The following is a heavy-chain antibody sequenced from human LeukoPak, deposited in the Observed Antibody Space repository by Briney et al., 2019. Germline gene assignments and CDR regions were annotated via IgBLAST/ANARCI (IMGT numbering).Heavy chain of an antibody. CDR3: AREVGGSAMLDY. CDR1: GGSISSYY. Sequence: SETLSLTCTVSGGSISSYYWSWIRQPPGKGLEWIGYIYYSGSTNYNPSLKSRVTIPVDTSKNQFSLKLSSVTAADTAVYYCAREVGGSAMLDYWGQGTLVTVSS. V-gene: IGHV4-59*01. D-gene: IGHD3-10*01. J-gene: IGHJ4*02. CDR2: IYYSGST.